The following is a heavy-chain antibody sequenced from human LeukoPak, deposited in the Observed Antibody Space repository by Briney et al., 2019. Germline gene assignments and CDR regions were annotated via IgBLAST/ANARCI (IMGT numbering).Heavy chain of an antibody. CDR3: ARDLQDTNCSSTSCYVVQDYGMDV. D-gene: IGHD2-2*01. J-gene: IGHJ6*02. Sequence: SETLSLTCTVSGGSISSYYWSWIRQPPGKGLEWIGYIYYSGSTNYNPSLKSRVTISVDTSKNQFSLKLSSVTAADTAVYYCARDLQDTNCSSTSCYVVQDYGMDVWGQGTTVTVS. V-gene: IGHV4-59*01. CDR2: IYYSGST. CDR1: GGSISSYY.